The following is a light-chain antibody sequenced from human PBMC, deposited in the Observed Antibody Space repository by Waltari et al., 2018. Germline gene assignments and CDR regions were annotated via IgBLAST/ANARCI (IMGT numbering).Light chain of an antibody. CDR3: QHECNNPRS. V-gene: IGKV4-1*01. J-gene: IGKJ4*01. CDR2: WGS. CDR1: QNLLHNFNHKIC. Sequence: DIVMTQFPDSLAVSLGERATINCQSSQNLLHNFNHKICVAWFQQKPGQPPRVLIYWGSTRQAGVPDRFSGSGSGTDFTLTISSLQAEDVAVYDCQHECNNPRSFGGGTKVEIK.